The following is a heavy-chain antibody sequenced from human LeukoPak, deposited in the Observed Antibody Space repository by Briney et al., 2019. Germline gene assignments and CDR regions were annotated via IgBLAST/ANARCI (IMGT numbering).Heavy chain of an antibody. J-gene: IGHJ6*03. CDR3: ARAWLRRKFYYYMDV. V-gene: IGHV1-18*01. D-gene: IGHD5-12*01. CDR1: GYTFNLYG. Sequence: RPSVKVSCKASGYTFNLYGVNWVRQAPGQGLEWMGWISGFNGHTKYAQNLQDRVTMTTDTSTSTAYMELRSLRSDDTAVYYCARAWLRRKFYYYMDVWGKGTTVTVSS. CDR2: ISGFNGHT.